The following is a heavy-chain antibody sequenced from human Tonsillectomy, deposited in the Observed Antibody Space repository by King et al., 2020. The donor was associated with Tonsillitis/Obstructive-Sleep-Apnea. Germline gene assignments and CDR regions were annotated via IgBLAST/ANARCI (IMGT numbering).Heavy chain of an antibody. Sequence: VQLVESGGGLVQPGGSLRLSCAASGFTFSSYWMSWVRQAPGKGLEWVANIKQDGSEKYYVDSVKGRFTISRDNAKNSLYLQMNSLRAEDTAVYYCAREGDIVATIGGDYWGQGTLVTVSS. CDR1: GFTFSSYW. V-gene: IGHV3-7*01. CDR2: IKQDGSEK. D-gene: IGHD5-12*01. J-gene: IGHJ4*02. CDR3: AREGDIVATIGGDY.